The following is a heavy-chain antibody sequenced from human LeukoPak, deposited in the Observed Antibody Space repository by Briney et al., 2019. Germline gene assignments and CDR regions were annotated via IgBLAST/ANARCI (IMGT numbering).Heavy chain of an antibody. D-gene: IGHD3-10*01. V-gene: IGHV4-59*01. J-gene: IGHJ4*02. CDR2: MYYSVST. CDR1: GGSISSYY. CDR3: ARASMVRGVIHAPR. Sequence: LGTLSLTCTVSGGSISSYYGSWVRQPPGKGLEGMGCMYYSVSTNDNPSLTSRVTMSVVTSKNQFSMKLSSVTPTTTAACYFARASMVRGVIHAPRWGQGPLVPVPS.